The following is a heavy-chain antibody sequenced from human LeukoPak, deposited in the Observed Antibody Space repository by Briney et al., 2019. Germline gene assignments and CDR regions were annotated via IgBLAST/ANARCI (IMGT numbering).Heavy chain of an antibody. Sequence: GGSLRLSCAASGFTFSSYGMHWVRQAPGKGLEWVAFIWYDGSNKYYADSVKGRFTISRDNSKKTLYLQMNSLRAEDTAVYYCAKDKDIVVVPAASFDYWGQGTLVTVSS. CDR3: AKDKDIVVVPAASFDY. J-gene: IGHJ4*02. D-gene: IGHD2-2*01. CDR1: GFTFSSYG. CDR2: IWYDGSNK. V-gene: IGHV3-30*02.